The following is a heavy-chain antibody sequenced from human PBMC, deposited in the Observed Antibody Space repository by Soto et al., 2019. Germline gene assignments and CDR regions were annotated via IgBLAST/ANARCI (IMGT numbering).Heavy chain of an antibody. CDR1: EFTFSRHG. CDR2: MWSDGSNE. D-gene: IGHD3-10*01. CDR3: ARERTFGDNKHNYMDV. J-gene: IGHJ6*03. V-gene: IGHV3-33*01. Sequence: QVQLVESGGGVVQPGRSLRLSCAASEFTFSRHGMHWVRQAPGKGLQWVGVMWSDGSNEEYADSVKGRFIISRDNSKNILYLQMNSLRAEDTAVYYCARERTFGDNKHNYMDVWGTGITVTVSS.